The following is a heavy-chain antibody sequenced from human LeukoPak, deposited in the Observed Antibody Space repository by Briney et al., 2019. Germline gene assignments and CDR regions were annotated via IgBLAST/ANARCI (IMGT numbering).Heavy chain of an antibody. CDR2: INSDGSST. D-gene: IGHD3-3*01. CDR3: ARGSPDFWSGYLIDY. J-gene: IGHJ4*02. CDR1: GFTFSSYW. V-gene: IGHV3-74*01. Sequence: GGSLRLSCAASGFTFSSYWMHWVRQAPGKGLVWVSRINSDGSSTSYADSVKGRFTISRDNAKKTLYLQMNSLRAEDTAVYYCARGSPDFWSGYLIDYWGQGTLVTVSS.